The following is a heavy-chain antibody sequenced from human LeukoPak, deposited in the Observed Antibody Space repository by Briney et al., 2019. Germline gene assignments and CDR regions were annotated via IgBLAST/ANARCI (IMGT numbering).Heavy chain of an antibody. V-gene: IGHV3-9*03. Sequence: TGGSLRLSCAASGFTFDDYAMHWVRQAPGKCLEWVSGISWNSGSIGYADSVKGRFTISRDNAKNSLYLQMNSLRAEDMALYYCAKGRGGDYGGSNFDYWGQGTLVTVSS. J-gene: IGHJ4*02. CDR2: ISWNSGSI. D-gene: IGHD4-23*01. CDR1: GFTFDDYA. CDR3: AKGRGGDYGGSNFDY.